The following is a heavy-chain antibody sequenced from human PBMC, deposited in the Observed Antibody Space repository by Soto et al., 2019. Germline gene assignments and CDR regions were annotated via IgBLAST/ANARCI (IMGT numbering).Heavy chain of an antibody. Sequence: EVQLVESGGGLVKPGGSLRLSCVASGFTFSSYSMNWVRQAPGKGLEWVASISSSSSYIYYADSVKGRFTISRDNAKNSLYLQMNSLRAEDTAVYYCARDLSGSYSVFQHWGQGTLVTVSS. CDR1: GFTFSSYS. D-gene: IGHD1-26*01. V-gene: IGHV3-21*01. J-gene: IGHJ1*01. CDR2: ISSSSSYI. CDR3: ARDLSGSYSVFQH.